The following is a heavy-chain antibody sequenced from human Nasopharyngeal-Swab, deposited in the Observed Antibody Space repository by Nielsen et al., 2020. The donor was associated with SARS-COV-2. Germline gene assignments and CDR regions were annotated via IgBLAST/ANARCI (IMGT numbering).Heavy chain of an antibody. CDR1: GFTFSSYG. D-gene: IGHD6-13*01. V-gene: IGHV3-33*01. J-gene: IGHJ4*02. CDR2: IWYDGSNK. Sequence: GGSLRLSCAASGFTFSSYGMHWVRQAPGEGLEWVAVIWYDGSNKYYADSVKGRFTISRDNSKNTLYLQMNSLRAEDTAVYYCARDLGGAAAGTDYWGQGTLVTVSS. CDR3: ARDLGGAAAGTDY.